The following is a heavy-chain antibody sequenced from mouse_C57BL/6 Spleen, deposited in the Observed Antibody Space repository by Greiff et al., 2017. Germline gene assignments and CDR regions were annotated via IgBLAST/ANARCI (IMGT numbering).Heavy chain of an antibody. J-gene: IGHJ2*01. Sequence: EVKLMESGAELVKPGASVKLSCTASGFNIKDYYMHWVKQRTEQGLEWIGRIDPEDGETKYAPKFQGKATITADTSSNTAYLQLSSLTSEDTAVYYCALLNLYCDDWGQGTTLTVSS. V-gene: IGHV14-2*01. CDR2: IDPEDGET. CDR3: ALLNLYCDD. CDR1: GFNIKDYY. D-gene: IGHD1-3*01.